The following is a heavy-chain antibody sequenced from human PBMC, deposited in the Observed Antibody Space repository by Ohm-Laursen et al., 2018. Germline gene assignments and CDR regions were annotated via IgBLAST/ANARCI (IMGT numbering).Heavy chain of an antibody. V-gene: IGHV4-4*07. Sequence: GTLSLTWTVTDKSINKYYWSWLRQPAGKGLEYIGPILFSGDTNPDYNPSLKSRVTISVDTSKNQFSLKLSSVTAADTAVYYCARSKKGYSSAIWGQGTLVTVSS. CDR3: ARSKKGYSSAI. CDR1: DKSINKYY. CDR2: ILFSGDT. D-gene: IGHD5-18*01. J-gene: IGHJ4*02.